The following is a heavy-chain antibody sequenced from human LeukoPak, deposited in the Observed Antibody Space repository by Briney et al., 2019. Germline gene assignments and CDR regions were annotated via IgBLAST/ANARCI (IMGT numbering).Heavy chain of an antibody. J-gene: IGHJ4*02. V-gene: IGHV4-39*07. CDR3: ARGDIAVAGTYYFDY. D-gene: IGHD6-19*01. Sequence: PSETLSLTCTVSGGSISTSNYYWGWIRQPPGKGLEWIGSIYHSGSTYYNPSLKSRVTISVDTSKNQYSLKLSSVTAADTAVYYCARGDIAVAGTYYFDYWGQGTLVTVSS. CDR1: GGSISTSNYY. CDR2: IYHSGST.